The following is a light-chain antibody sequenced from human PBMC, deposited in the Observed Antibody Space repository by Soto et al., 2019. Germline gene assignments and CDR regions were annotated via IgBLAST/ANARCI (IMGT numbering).Light chain of an antibody. J-gene: IGLJ3*02. Sequence: QSVLTQAASVSGSPGQSITISCTGTSSDVGGYNYVSWYKQHPGKAPKLIIYDVSNRPSEVSNRFSGSKSGNTASLTISGLQAEDEADYYCTSYTSGSTWVFGGGTKLTVL. CDR2: DVS. CDR3: TSYTSGSTWV. V-gene: IGLV2-14*01. CDR1: SSDVGGYNY.